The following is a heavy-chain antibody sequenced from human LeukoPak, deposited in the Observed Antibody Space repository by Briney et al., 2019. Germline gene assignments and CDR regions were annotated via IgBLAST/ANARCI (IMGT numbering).Heavy chain of an antibody. Sequence: GGSLRLSCAASGFTFSTYAMYWVRQAPGKGLEWVAVISHDGNNKYYADSVKGRFTISRDNSKNTLYLQMDSLRAEDKALYNGANADRTAASGACNFWGQGTLVTVSS. D-gene: IGHD6-13*01. J-gene: IGHJ4*02. CDR1: GFTFSTYA. V-gene: IGHV3-30*18. CDR3: ANADRTAASGACNF. CDR2: ISHDGNNK.